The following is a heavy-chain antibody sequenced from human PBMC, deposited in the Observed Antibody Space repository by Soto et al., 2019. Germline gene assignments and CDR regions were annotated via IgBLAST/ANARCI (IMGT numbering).Heavy chain of an antibody. CDR3: VKGKESGYRGAFDS. V-gene: IGHV3-23*01. J-gene: IGHJ4*02. Sequence: SVGSLRLSCAASGFNFGSYAMGWVRQAPGKGLEWVSGVSGSGGSPYYADSVKGRLTISKDKSKNTLYLDLNNLRPEDTAVYFCVKGKESGYRGAFDSWGQGTMVTVSS. CDR2: VSGSGGSP. CDR1: GFNFGSYA. D-gene: IGHD5-18*01.